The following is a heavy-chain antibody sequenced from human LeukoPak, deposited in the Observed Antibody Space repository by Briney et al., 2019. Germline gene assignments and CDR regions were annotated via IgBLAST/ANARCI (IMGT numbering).Heavy chain of an antibody. Sequence: GGSLRLSCAASGFTFSSYAMGWVRQAPGKGLEWVSGISGSGGSTYYADSVKGRFTISRDNSKNTLYLQVNSLRAEDTAVYYCAKGINRNYYDGFDYWGQGTLVTVSS. J-gene: IGHJ4*02. CDR3: AKGINRNYYDGFDY. D-gene: IGHD1-7*01. CDR1: GFTFSSYA. V-gene: IGHV3-23*01. CDR2: ISGSGGST.